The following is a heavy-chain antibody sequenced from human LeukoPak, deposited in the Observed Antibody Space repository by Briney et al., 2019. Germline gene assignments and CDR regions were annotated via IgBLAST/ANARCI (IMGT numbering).Heavy chain of an antibody. Sequence: ASVKVSCKASGGTFSSYAINWVRQATGQGLEWMGWMNPNSGNTGYAQKFQGRVTITRNTSISTAYMELSSLRSEDTAVYYCARIGNTYFDLWGRGTLVTVSS. V-gene: IGHV1-8*03. CDR3: ARIGNTYFDL. D-gene: IGHD1/OR15-1a*01. CDR1: GGTFSSYA. CDR2: MNPNSGNT. J-gene: IGHJ2*01.